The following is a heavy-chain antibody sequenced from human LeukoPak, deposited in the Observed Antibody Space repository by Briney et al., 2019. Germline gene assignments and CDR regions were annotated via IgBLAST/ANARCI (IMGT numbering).Heavy chain of an antibody. CDR2: ISGSGGIT. J-gene: IGHJ3*01. V-gene: IGHV3-23*01. Sequence: PGGSLRLSCAASGFTFSSYAMTWVRQAPGKGLEWVSAISGSGGITNYADSVKGRFTISRDNSKNTLDLQMNSLRAEDTAVYYCAKDLLIEVAEGGAFDVWGQGTMVTVSS. D-gene: IGHD6-19*01. CDR3: AKDLLIEVAEGGAFDV. CDR1: GFTFSSYA.